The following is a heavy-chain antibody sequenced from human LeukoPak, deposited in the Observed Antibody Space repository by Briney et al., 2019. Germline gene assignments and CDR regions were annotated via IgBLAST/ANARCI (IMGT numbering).Heavy chain of an antibody. Sequence: PGGSLRLSCAASGFTFSSYAMSRVRQAPGKGLEWVSAISGSGGSTYYADSVKGRFTISRDNSKNTLYLQMNSLRAEDTAVYYCAKDQKDYYDSSGYIWGQGTLVTVSS. CDR2: ISGSGGST. J-gene: IGHJ4*02. D-gene: IGHD3-22*01. V-gene: IGHV3-23*01. CDR3: AKDQKDYYDSSGYI. CDR1: GFTFSSYA.